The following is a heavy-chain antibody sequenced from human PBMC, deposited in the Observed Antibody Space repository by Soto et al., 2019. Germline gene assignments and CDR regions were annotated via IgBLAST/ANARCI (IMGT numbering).Heavy chain of an antibody. Sequence: ASVKVSCKASGYSFTSYYMHWVRQATGQGLEWMGWMNPNSGNTGYAQKFQGRVTMTRNTSISTAYMELSSLRSEDTAVYYCARKAPDAFDIWGQGTMVTVSS. CDR2: MNPNSGNT. CDR3: ARKAPDAFDI. V-gene: IGHV1-8*02. J-gene: IGHJ3*02. CDR1: GYSFTSYY.